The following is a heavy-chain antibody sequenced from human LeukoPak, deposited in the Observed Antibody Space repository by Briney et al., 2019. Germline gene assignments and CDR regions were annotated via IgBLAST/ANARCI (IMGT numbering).Heavy chain of an antibody. Sequence: ASVKVSCKASGGTFSSYAISWVRQAPGQGLEWMGRIIPILGIANYAQKFQGRVTITADKSTSTAYMELSSLRSEDTAVYYCARESPVYYYDSSGYYLDYWGQGTLVTVSS. J-gene: IGHJ4*02. CDR1: GGTFSSYA. CDR3: ARESPVYYYDSSGYYLDY. V-gene: IGHV1-69*04. D-gene: IGHD3-22*01. CDR2: IIPILGIA.